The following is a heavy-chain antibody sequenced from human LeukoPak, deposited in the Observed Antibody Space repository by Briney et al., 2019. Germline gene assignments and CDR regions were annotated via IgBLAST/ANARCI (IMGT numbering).Heavy chain of an antibody. D-gene: IGHD2-8*01. CDR3: ARGQWLSYWFDR. CDR1: GGSISSYY. CDR2: IIYSGSP. Sequence: SETLSLTCTVSGGSISSYYWSWIRQPPGKGLEWIGYIIYSGSPNYYPSLKSRVTISADTATNQFSLKLSSVTAADTAVYFCARGQWLSYWFDRWGQGTLVTVSS. J-gene: IGHJ5*02. V-gene: IGHV4-59*01.